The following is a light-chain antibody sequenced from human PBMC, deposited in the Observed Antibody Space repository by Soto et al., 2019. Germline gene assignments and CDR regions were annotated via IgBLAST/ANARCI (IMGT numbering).Light chain of an antibody. V-gene: IGLV2-23*02. CDR2: DVT. Sequence: QSALTQPASVSASPGQSIAISCTGTSSDVGRYNLVSWYQQHPGKAPKLIIYDVTQRPSGVSHRFSGSKSGNTASLTISGLQAEDEADYYCCSYAGGRTLVFGGGTKLTVL. CDR3: CSYAGGRTLV. CDR1: SSDVGRYNL. J-gene: IGLJ2*01.